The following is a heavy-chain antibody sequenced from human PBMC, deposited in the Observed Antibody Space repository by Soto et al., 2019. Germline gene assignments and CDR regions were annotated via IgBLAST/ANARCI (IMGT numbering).Heavy chain of an antibody. CDR3: AREQDRNYYYYYYMDV. CDR2: ISSNGGST. J-gene: IGHJ6*03. V-gene: IGHV3-64*01. CDR1: GFTFSSYA. Sequence: GGSLRLSCAASGFTFSSYAMHWVRQAPGKGLEYVSAISSNGGSTYYANSVKGRFTISRDNSKNTLYLQMGSLRAEDMAVYYCAREQDRNYYYYYYMDVWGKGTTVTVSS.